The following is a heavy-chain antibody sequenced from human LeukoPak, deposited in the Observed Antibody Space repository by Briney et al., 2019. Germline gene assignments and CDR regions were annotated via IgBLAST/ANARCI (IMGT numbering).Heavy chain of an antibody. CDR3: ARVGDYGDYFDY. Sequence: ASVKVSCKASGYTFTSYDINWVRQATGQGLEWMGWMNPNSGNTGYAQKFQGRVTITRNTSMSTAYMELSSLRSEDTAVYYCARVGDYGDYFDYWGQGTLVTVSS. CDR1: GYTFTSYD. D-gene: IGHD4-17*01. V-gene: IGHV1-8*03. J-gene: IGHJ4*02. CDR2: MNPNSGNT.